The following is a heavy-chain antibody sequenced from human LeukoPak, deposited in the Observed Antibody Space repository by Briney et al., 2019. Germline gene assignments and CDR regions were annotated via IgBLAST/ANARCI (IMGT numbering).Heavy chain of an antibody. J-gene: IGHJ5*02. D-gene: IGHD3-10*01. CDR3: ARGQPDGSGSYYKFDP. CDR1: AGSISSSNYY. V-gene: IGHV4-39*01. Sequence: SETLSLTCTVSAGSISSSNYYWGWIRQPPGKGLEWIGSIYYSGRTYYNLSLKSRVTISVDTSKKQFSLKLSSVTAADTAVYYCARGQPDGSGSYYKFDPWGQGTLVTVSS. CDR2: IYYSGRT.